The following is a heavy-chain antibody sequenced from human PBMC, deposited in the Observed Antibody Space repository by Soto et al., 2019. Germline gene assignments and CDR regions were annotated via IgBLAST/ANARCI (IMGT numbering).Heavy chain of an antibody. CDR1: GFTFGDRC. J-gene: IGHJ6*02. Sequence: QGQLVESGGDLVRPGGSLRLSCATSGFTFGDRCMSWIRQAPGKGLEWVSYISSSGFTIYYADSVKGRFTISRDNANDSRYLQMNSLRAEDTAVYYCARNTKSAAGADYYGLDVWGHGTTVIVSS. V-gene: IGHV3-11*01. D-gene: IGHD4-17*01. CDR3: ARNTKSAAGADYYGLDV. CDR2: ISSSGFTI.